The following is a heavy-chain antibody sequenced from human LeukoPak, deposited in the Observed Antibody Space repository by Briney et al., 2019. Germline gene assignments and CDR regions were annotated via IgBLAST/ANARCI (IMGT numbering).Heavy chain of an antibody. D-gene: IGHD5-12*01. J-gene: IGHJ6*03. Sequence: SVKVSCKASGGTFSSYAISWVRQAPGQGLEWMGGIIPIFGTANYAQKFQGRVTITADKSTSTAYMELSSLRSEDTAVYYCARDPGYAYALYYMDVWGKGTTVAVSS. CDR2: IIPIFGTA. V-gene: IGHV1-69*06. CDR1: GGTFSSYA. CDR3: ARDPGYAYALYYMDV.